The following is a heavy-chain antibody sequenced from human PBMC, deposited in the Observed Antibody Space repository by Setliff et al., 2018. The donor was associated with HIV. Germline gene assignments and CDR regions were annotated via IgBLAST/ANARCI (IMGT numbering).Heavy chain of an antibody. CDR3: ARRGLYTNNWNAG. J-gene: IGHJ4*02. Sequence: KASETLSLTCTVSGGSISSSNWWSWVRQPPGKGLEWIGEIYHSGSTNYNPSLKSRVTISVDTSKNQFSLKLSSVTAADTAVYYCARRGLYTNNWNAGWGQGMLVTVSS. CDR1: GGSISSSNW. D-gene: IGHD1-1*01. V-gene: IGHV4-4*02. CDR2: IYHSGST.